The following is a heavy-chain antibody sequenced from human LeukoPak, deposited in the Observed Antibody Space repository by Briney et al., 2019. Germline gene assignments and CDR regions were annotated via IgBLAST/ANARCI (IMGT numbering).Heavy chain of an antibody. V-gene: IGHV4-61*02. CDR3: ARSHDCGGDCYAFDI. CDR2: IYTSGST. Sequence: ASATLSLTCTVSGGSISSGSYYWSWMRQPAGKGLEWIGRIYTSGSTNYNPSLKSRVTISVDTSKNQFSLKLSSVTAADTAVYYCARSHDCGGDCYAFDIGGQGTMVTVSS. CDR1: GGSISSGSYY. J-gene: IGHJ3*02. D-gene: IGHD2-21*01.